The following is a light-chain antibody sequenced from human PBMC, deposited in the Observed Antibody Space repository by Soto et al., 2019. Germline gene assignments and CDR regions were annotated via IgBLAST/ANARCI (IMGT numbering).Light chain of an antibody. J-gene: IGLJ3*02. CDR3: LLPYSDAWV. Sequence: QAVVTQETSMSVSPGGTVTLTCCSRTGAVTSGHYPYWFQQKPGQAPRTLIYDTSNKQSWTPARFSGSLLGGKAALTLSGAKPEDEADYYCLLPYSDAWVFGGGTKLTVL. CDR2: DTS. V-gene: IGLV7-46*01. CDR1: TGAVTSGHY.